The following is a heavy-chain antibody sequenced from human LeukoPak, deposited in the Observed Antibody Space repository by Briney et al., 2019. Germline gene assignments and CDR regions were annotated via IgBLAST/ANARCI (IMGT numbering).Heavy chain of an antibody. CDR1: GFTFSSYS. CDR3: ARDHGYCSGGSCYGQAFDI. D-gene: IGHD2-15*01. J-gene: IGHJ3*02. Sequence: GGSLRLSCAASGFTFSSYSMIWVRQAPGKGLEWVSSISSSSSYIYYADSVKGRFTISRDNAKNSLYLQMNSLRAEDTAVYYCARDHGYCSGGSCYGQAFDIWGQGTMVTVSS. V-gene: IGHV3-21*01. CDR2: ISSSSSYI.